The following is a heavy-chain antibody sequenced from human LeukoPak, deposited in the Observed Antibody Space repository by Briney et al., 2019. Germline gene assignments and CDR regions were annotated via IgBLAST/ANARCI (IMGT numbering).Heavy chain of an antibody. D-gene: IGHD2-15*01. Sequence: ASVKVSCKASGCTFTGYYMHWVRQAPGQGLEWMGWISAYNGNTNYAQKLQGRVTMTTDTSTSTAYMELRSLRSDDTAVYYCARSGVVAATPHDYWGQGTLVTVSS. CDR1: GCTFTGYY. V-gene: IGHV1-18*04. J-gene: IGHJ4*02. CDR3: ARSGVVAATPHDY. CDR2: ISAYNGNT.